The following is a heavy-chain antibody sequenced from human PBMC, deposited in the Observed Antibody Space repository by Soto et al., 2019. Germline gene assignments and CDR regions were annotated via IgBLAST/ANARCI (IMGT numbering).Heavy chain of an antibody. CDR1: GFTFSSYW. CDR3: ARDQGYCSGGSCYVAGY. D-gene: IGHD2-15*01. J-gene: IGHJ4*02. Sequence: EVQLVESGGGLVQPGGSLRLSCAASGFTFSSYWMHWVRQAPGKGLVWVSRINSDGSSTTYADSVKGRFTISRDNAKNTLYLQLNSLRAEDTAVYYCARDQGYCSGGSCYVAGYWGQGTLGTVSS. CDR2: INSDGSST. V-gene: IGHV3-74*01.